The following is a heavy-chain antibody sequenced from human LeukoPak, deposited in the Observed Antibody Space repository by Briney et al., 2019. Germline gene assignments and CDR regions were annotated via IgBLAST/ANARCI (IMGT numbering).Heavy chain of an antibody. D-gene: IGHD4-17*01. V-gene: IGHV1-69*13. CDR1: GGTFSSYA. CDR3: ARDHYYGDRFSYNGMDV. CDR2: IIPIFGTS. Sequence: SVEVSCKTSGGTFSSYAFSWVRQAPGQGLEWMGGIIPIFGTSSYAQKFQGRVTITADESTSTAYMELTSLRSEDTAVYYCARDHYYGDRFSYNGMDVWGQGTTVTVSS. J-gene: IGHJ6*02.